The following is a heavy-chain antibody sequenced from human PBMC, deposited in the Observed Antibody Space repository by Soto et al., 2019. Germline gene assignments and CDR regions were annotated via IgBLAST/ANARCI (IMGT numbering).Heavy chain of an antibody. CDR3: ARSDYDILTGYPYYYGMDV. J-gene: IGHJ6*02. V-gene: IGHV1-69*13. CDR2: IITIFGTA. D-gene: IGHD3-9*01. CDR1: GGTFSSYA. Sequence: GASVKVSCKASGGTFSSYAISWVRQAPGQGLEWMGGIITIFGTANYAQKFQGRVTITADESTSTAYMELSSLRSEDTAVYYCARSDYDILTGYPYYYGMDVWGQGTTVTVSS.